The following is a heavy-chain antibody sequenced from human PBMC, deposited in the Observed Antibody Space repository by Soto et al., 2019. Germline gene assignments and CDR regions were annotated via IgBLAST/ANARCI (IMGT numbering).Heavy chain of an antibody. Sequence: RGESLKISCKGSGYSFTSYWISWVRQMPGKGLEWMGRIDPSDSYTNYSPSFQGHVTISADKSISTAYLQWSSLKASDTAMYYCARRTTYYYDDSAFDIWGQGTMVTVSS. CDR3: ARRTTYYYDDSAFDI. CDR2: IDPSDSYT. D-gene: IGHD3-22*01. J-gene: IGHJ3*02. V-gene: IGHV5-10-1*01. CDR1: GYSFTSYW.